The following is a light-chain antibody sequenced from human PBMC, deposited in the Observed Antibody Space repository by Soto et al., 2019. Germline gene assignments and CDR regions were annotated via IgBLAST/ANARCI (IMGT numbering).Light chain of an antibody. V-gene: IGKV3-20*01. Sequence: ELVLTQSPGTLSLSPGERATLSCRASQSISSSYLAWYQQKPGQAPRLLIYGASSRATGFPDRFSGSGSGTDFTLTISILEPEDFAVYYCQQYGISPLTFGQGNTVEIK. J-gene: IGKJ1*01. CDR2: GAS. CDR3: QQYGISPLT. CDR1: QSISSSY.